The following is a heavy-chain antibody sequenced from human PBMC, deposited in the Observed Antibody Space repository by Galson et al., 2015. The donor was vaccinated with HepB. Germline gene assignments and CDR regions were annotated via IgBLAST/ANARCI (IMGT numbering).Heavy chain of an antibody. V-gene: IGHV1-2*06. CDR3: AREGSGSYYKSLPYYYYYGMDV. CDR1: GYTFTGYY. J-gene: IGHJ6*02. CDR2: INPNSGGT. Sequence: SVKVSCKASGYTFTGYYMHWVRQAPGQGLEWMGRINPNSGGTNYAQKFQGRVTMARDTSISTAYMELSRLRSDDTAVYYCAREGSGSYYKSLPYYYYYGMDVWGQGTTVTVSS. D-gene: IGHD3-10*01.